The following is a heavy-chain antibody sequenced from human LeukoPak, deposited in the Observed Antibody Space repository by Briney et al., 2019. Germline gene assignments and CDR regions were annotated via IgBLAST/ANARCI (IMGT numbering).Heavy chain of an antibody. Sequence: GGSLRLSCAASGFSFSTYAMSWVRQAPGKGLEWVSTITGGGTYYADSVRGRFTISRDNSKNTLFLQMNSLRAEDTAVYSCAKDLSGRSYSYYYMDVWSRGTTVTVSS. CDR2: ITGGGT. D-gene: IGHD1-26*01. J-gene: IGHJ6*03. V-gene: IGHV3-23*01. CDR3: AKDLSGRSYSYYYMDV. CDR1: GFSFSTYA.